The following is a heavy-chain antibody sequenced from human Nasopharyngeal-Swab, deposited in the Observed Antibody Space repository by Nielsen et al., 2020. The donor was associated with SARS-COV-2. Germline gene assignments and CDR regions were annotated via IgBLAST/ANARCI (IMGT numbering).Heavy chain of an antibody. CDR2: ISWNSGSI. CDR3: AKDMEEQWLGALDY. V-gene: IGHV3-9*01. J-gene: IGHJ4*02. CDR1: GFTFDDYA. Sequence: SLKISCAASGFTFDDYAMHWVRHAPGKGLEWVSGISWNSGSIGYADSVKGRFTISRDNAKNSLYLQMNSLRAEDTALYYCAKDMEEQWLGALDYWGQGTLVTVSS. D-gene: IGHD6-19*01.